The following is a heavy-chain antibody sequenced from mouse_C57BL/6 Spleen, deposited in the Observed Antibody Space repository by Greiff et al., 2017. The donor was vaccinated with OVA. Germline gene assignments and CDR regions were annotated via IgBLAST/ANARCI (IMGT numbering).Heavy chain of an antibody. CDR2: IYPGDGDT. CDR3: ARNNYYFDY. J-gene: IGHJ2*01. CDR1: GYAFSSSW. D-gene: IGHD4-1*02. V-gene: IGHV1-82*01. Sequence: QVQLKESGPELVKPGASVKISCKASGYAFSSSWMNWVKQRPGKGLEWIGRIYPGDGDTNYNGTFKGKATLTAYKSSSPAYMQLSSLTSEDTAIYFCARNNYYFDYWGQGTTLTVSS.